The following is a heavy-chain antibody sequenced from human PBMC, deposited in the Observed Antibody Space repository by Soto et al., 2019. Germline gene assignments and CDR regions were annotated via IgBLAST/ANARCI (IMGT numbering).Heavy chain of an antibody. V-gene: IGHV3-11*01. J-gene: IGHJ6*02. D-gene: IGHD3-10*01. CDR2: ISSSGSTI. CDR3: AREGEGYYGSGRGASAEYGMDV. Sequence: NPXGSLRLSCAASGXTLSDYYMSWIRQAPGKGLEWVSYISSSGSTIYYADSVKGRFTISRDNAKNSLYLQMNSLRSEDTAVYYRAREGEGYYGSGRGASAEYGMDVWGQGTTGTVSS. CDR1: GXTLSDYY.